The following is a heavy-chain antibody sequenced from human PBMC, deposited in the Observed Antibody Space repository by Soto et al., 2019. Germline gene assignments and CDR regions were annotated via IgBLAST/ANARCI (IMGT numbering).Heavy chain of an antibody. CDR1: GFTFSSYG. Sequence: GSLRLSCAASGFTFSSYGMHWVRQAPGKGLEWVAVIWDDGSNKYYADSVKGRFTISRDNSKNTLYLQMNSLRAEDTAVYYCARDSRITMVRGVLDYWGQGTLVTVSS. V-gene: IGHV3-33*01. CDR2: IWDDGSNK. J-gene: IGHJ4*02. CDR3: ARDSRITMVRGVLDY. D-gene: IGHD3-10*01.